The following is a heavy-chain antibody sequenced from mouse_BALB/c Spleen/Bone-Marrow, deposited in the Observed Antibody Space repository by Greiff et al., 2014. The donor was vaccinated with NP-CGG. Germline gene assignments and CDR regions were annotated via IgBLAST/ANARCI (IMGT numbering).Heavy chain of an antibody. CDR3: AREDYGAWFAY. V-gene: IGHV1S45*01. J-gene: IGHJ3*01. D-gene: IGHD1-2*01. CDR2: INPYNDYT. Sequence: VQLKESGAELVRPGASVKISCKAFGFTFTKHHINWVKQRPGQGLDWIGYINPYNDYTSYSQKFKGKATLTVDKSSSTAYMDLSSLTSEDSAVYYCAREDYGAWFAYWGQGTLVTVSA. CDR1: GFTFTKHH.